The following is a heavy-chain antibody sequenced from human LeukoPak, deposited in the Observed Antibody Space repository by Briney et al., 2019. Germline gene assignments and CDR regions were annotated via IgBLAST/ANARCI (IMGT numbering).Heavy chain of an antibody. V-gene: IGHV3-33*01. CDR2: IWSDGNYR. Sequence: GGSLRLSCTASGFIFGNSGMHWVRQAPGKGLEWVAVIWSDGNYRYYADSVKGRFTISRENSKNTLYLQMNSLSVEDTASYYCVLGVGEPGSFLLGSWGQGTLVTVSS. CDR1: GFIFGNSG. J-gene: IGHJ4*02. D-gene: IGHD3-10*01. CDR3: VLGVGEPGSFLLGS.